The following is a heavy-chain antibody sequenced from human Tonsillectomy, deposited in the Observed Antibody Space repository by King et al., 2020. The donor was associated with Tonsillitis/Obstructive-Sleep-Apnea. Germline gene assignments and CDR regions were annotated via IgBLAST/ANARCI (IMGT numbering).Heavy chain of an antibody. D-gene: IGHD1-7*01. J-gene: IGHJ5*01. Sequence: VQLVESGSELKKPGASVKVSCKASGYTLTSYAMNWVRQAPGQGLEWMAWINTNTGNPSYAQGFTGRFVFSLDTSVSTAYLQISSLKAEDTAVYYCAREWRSVTGTIWFDPGGQGSLVTVSS. V-gene: IGHV7-4-1*02. CDR2: INTNTGNP. CDR3: AREWRSVTGTIWFDP. CDR1: GYTLTSYA.